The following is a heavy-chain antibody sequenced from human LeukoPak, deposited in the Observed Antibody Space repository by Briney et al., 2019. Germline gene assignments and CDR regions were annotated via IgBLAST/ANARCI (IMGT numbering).Heavy chain of an antibody. CDR1: GYSISSGYY. CDR2: IYHSGST. Sequence: SSETLSLTCTVSGYSISSGYYWGWIRQPPGKGLEWIGSIYHSGSTYYNPSLKSRVTISVDTSKNQFSLKLSSVTAADTAVYYCARMGHIVATINFDYWGQGTLVTVSS. J-gene: IGHJ4*02. V-gene: IGHV4-38-2*02. CDR3: ARMGHIVATINFDY. D-gene: IGHD5-12*01.